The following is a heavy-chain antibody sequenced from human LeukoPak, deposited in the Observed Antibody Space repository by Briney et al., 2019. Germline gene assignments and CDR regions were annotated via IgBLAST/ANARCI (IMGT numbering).Heavy chain of an antibody. CDR3: ATANSGPDI. CDR1: GFTFSSYW. Sequence: GGSLRLSCAASGFTFSSYWMHWVRQAPGKGLVWVKRISADGSFTLYADSVKGRFTISRDNVKNTLYLQMNSLRAEDTDVYYCATANSGPDIWGKGTTVTVSS. CDR2: ISADGSFT. D-gene: IGHD1-1*01. V-gene: IGHV3-74*01. J-gene: IGHJ3*02.